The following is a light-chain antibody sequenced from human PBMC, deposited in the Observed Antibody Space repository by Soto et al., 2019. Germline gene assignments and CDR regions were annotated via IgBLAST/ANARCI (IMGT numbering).Light chain of an antibody. J-gene: IGLJ1*01. Sequence: QSALTQPASVSGSPGQSITISCTGTSSDVGSYNLVSWYQQHPGKAPKPMIYEGTKRPSGVSNRFSGSKSGNTASLTISGLQAEDEADYYCCSYAGSSTSPYVFGAGTKLTVL. V-gene: IGLV2-23*01. CDR3: CSYAGSSTSPYV. CDR1: SSDVGSYNL. CDR2: EGT.